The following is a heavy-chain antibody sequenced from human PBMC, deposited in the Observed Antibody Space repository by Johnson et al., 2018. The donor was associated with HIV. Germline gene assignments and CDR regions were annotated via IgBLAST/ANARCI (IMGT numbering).Heavy chain of an antibody. CDR3: AKDLRVFDWFNAYDAFDI. D-gene: IGHD3-9*01. CDR1: GFTVSTKY. V-gene: IGHV3-53*01. Sequence: EVQLVESGGGLIQPGGSLRLSCAVSGFTVSTKYMTWVRQAPGKGLEWVSVIYSGGSTYYTASVKGRFTISRDNSKNTLYLEMNSLRADDTAVYYCAKDLRVFDWFNAYDAFDIWGQGTMVTVSS. J-gene: IGHJ3*02. CDR2: IYSGGST.